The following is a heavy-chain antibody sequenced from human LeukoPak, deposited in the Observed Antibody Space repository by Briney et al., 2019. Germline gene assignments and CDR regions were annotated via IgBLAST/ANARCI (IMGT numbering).Heavy chain of an antibody. CDR1: GFMFSSYW. J-gene: IGHJ4*02. Sequence: GGSLRLSCAASGFMFSSYWMTWVRQAPGKGLEWVANIKQDGNEKYYVDSVKGRFTISRDNAKNSVYLQMNSLRAEDTAVYYCARDWGEWEPRKIGYWGQGTLVTVS. D-gene: IGHD1-26*01. CDR2: IKQDGNEK. CDR3: ARDWGEWEPRKIGY. V-gene: IGHV3-7*01.